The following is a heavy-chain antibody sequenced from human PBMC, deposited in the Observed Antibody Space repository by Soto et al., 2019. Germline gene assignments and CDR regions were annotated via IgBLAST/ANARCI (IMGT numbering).Heavy chain of an antibody. CDR3: ARVDILTVYGCMDV. CDR2: IIPILTTP. CDR1: GGTFSIYG. J-gene: IGHJ6*02. D-gene: IGHD3-9*01. V-gene: IGHV1-69*13. Sequence: SVKVSCKASGGTFSIYGFSWVRQAPGQGPEWIGGIIPILTTPNYAQKFQGRVTIVADESTTTVYMELSSLNSVTAADTAVYYCARVDILTVYGCMDVWGQGTTVTVSS.